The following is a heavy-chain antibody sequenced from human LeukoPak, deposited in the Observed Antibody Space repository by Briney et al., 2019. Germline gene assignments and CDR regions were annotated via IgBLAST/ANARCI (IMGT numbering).Heavy chain of an antibody. J-gene: IGHJ4*02. CDR3: ARVGGDIVVVPAAPDY. CDR1: GFTFDDYG. Sequence: GGSLRLSCAASGFTFDDYGMSWVRQAPGKGLEWVSGINWNGGSTGYADSVKGRFTISRDNAKNSLYLQMNSLRAEDTAVYYCARVGGDIVVVPAAPDYWGQGTLVTVSS. V-gene: IGHV3-20*04. D-gene: IGHD2-2*01. CDR2: INWNGGST.